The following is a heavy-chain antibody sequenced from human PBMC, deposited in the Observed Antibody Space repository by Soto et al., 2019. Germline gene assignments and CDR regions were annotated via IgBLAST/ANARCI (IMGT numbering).Heavy chain of an antibody. Sequence: GESLKISCKGSGYRFTNHWIAWVRQMPGKGLEWMGIIYPGDSDTRYSPSFQGQVTISADKSITTAYLQWSSLKASDTAMYYCARRRSSTAFDIWGQGTMVTVSS. V-gene: IGHV5-51*01. CDR2: IYPGDSDT. D-gene: IGHD2-2*01. CDR3: ARRRSSTAFDI. J-gene: IGHJ3*02. CDR1: GYRFTNHW.